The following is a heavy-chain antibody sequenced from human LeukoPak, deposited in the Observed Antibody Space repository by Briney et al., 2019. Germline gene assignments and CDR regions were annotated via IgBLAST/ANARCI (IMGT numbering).Heavy chain of an antibody. CDR3: ARTGYNSGWYLGFFDY. CDR2: INPNSGGT. Sequence: ASVKVSFKASGYTFTDYYMHWVRQAPGQGLEWMGWINPNSGGTNYAQKFQGRVTMTRDTSISTAYMELSRLKSDDTAVYYCARTGYNSGWYLGFFDYWGQGALVTVSS. V-gene: IGHV1-2*02. J-gene: IGHJ4*02. D-gene: IGHD6-19*01. CDR1: GYTFTDYY.